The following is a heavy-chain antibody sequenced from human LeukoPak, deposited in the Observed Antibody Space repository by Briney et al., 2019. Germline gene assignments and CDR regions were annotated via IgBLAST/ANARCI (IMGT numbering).Heavy chain of an antibody. CDR1: GGSFSGYY. J-gene: IGHJ5*02. CDR3: ATYRYSGSYYRWFDP. Sequence: SETLSLTCAVYGGSFSGYYWSWLRQPPGKGLEWIGEINHSGSTNYNPSLKSRVTISVDTSKNQFSLKLSSVTAADTAVYYCATYRYSGSYYRWFDPWGQGTLVTVSS. CDR2: INHSGST. V-gene: IGHV4-34*01. D-gene: IGHD1-26*01.